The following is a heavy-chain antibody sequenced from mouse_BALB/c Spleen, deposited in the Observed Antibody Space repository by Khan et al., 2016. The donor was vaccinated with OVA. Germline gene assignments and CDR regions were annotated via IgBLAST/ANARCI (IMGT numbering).Heavy chain of an antibody. V-gene: IGHV1-18*01. CDR1: GYTFTEYT. J-gene: IGHJ4*01. Sequence: EVQLQQSGPELVKPGASVKISCKTSGYTFTEYTLHWVKQSHGKSLEWIGVINPKNGVTSYNQKLKGKATLTVDKSSSTAYMEFRSLTSEDSAVYYCARDAGRYWGQGTSGTVSS. CDR2: INPKNGVT. CDR3: ARDAGRY.